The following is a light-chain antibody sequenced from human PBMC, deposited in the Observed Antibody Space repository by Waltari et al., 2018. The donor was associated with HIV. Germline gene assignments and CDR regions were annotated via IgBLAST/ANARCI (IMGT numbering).Light chain of an antibody. CDR1: SSNIGSNY. CDR3: AAWDDSLRGLV. Sequence: QSVLTQPPSASGTPGQRVTISCSGSSSNIGSNYVFWYQQLPGTAPKLVIYRNNQRPSGVPDRFSGSKSGTSASLAISGLRSEDEAYYYCAAWDDSLRGLVFGGGTKLTVL. J-gene: IGLJ3*02. CDR2: RNN. V-gene: IGLV1-47*01.